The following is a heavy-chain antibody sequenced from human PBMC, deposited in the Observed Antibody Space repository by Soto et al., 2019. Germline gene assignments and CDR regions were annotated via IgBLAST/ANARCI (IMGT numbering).Heavy chain of an antibody. Sequence: PGGSLRLSCAASGFTFSTYTMNWVRQAPGKGLEWISSISSGSSYIYYAGSVKGRFTISRDNAKNSLFLQMNSRRADDTAVYYCARDILSGGAYPDSWGQGTKVTVSS. D-gene: IGHD3-10*01. V-gene: IGHV3-21*01. J-gene: IGHJ5*01. CDR2: ISSGSSYI. CDR3: ARDILSGGAYPDS. CDR1: GFTFSTYT.